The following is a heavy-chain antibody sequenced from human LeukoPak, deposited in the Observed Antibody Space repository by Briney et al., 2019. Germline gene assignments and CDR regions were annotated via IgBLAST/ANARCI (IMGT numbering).Heavy chain of an antibody. CDR1: GFTFSSYS. V-gene: IGHV3-21*01. CDR2: ISSSSSYI. D-gene: IGHD3-10*01. J-gene: IGHJ6*02. Sequence: GGSLRLSCAASGFTFSSYSMNWVRQAPGKGLEWVSSISSSSSYIYYADSVKGRFTISRDNAKNSLYLQMNSLRAEDTAVYYCARSVVRGVMDYYYGMDVWGQGTTVTVSS. CDR3: ARSVVRGVMDYYYGMDV.